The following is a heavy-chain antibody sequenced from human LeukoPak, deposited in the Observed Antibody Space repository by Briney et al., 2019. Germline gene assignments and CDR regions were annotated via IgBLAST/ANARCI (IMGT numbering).Heavy chain of an antibody. V-gene: IGHV3-48*03. CDR1: GFTFSSYE. Sequence: GGSLRLSCAASGFTFSSYEMNWVRQAPGKGLEWVSYISSSGSTIYYADSVKGRFTISRDNAKNTLYLQMNNLRVEDTAVYHCARVDYGDYVAAVDIWGQGTMVTVFS. D-gene: IGHD4-17*01. CDR2: ISSSGSTI. J-gene: IGHJ3*02. CDR3: ARVDYGDYVAAVDI.